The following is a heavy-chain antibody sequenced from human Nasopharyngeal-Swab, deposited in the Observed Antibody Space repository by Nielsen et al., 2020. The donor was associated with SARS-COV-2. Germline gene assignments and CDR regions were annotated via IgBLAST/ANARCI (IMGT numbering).Heavy chain of an antibody. CDR3: AHLGYCSSTSCL. V-gene: IGHV4-39*01. D-gene: IGHD2-2*01. Sequence: SETLSLTCTVSGGSISSSSYYWGWIRQPPGKGLEWIGSIYYSASTYYNPSLKSRVTISVDTSKNQFSLKLSSVTAADTAVYYCAHLGYCSSTSCLWGQGTLVTVSS. J-gene: IGHJ4*02. CDR2: IYYSAST. CDR1: GGSISSSSYY.